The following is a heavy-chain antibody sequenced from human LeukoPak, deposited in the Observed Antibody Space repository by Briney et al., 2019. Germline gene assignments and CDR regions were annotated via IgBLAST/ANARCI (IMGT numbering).Heavy chain of an antibody. D-gene: IGHD3-22*01. J-gene: IGHJ4*02. V-gene: IGHV1-18*01. Sequence: ASVKVSCKASGYTFTRYGISWERQAPGQGLEWMGWISAYNGNTNYAQKLQGRVTMTTDTSTSTAYMELRSLRSDDTAVYYCARGGYYYDSSGPYYFDYWGQGTLVTVSS. CDR1: GYTFTRYG. CDR2: ISAYNGNT. CDR3: ARGGYYYDSSGPYYFDY.